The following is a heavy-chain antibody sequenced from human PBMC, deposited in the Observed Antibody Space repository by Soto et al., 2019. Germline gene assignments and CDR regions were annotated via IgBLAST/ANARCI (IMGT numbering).Heavy chain of an antibody. CDR3: AKDLQFSGWLSAQTFDY. Sequence: GGSLRLSCAASGFTFSSYWMSWVRQAPGKGLEWVASIKEDGSEKYYVDSVKGRFTISRENAKSTLYLQMNSLRAEDTAVYYCAKDLQFSGWLSAQTFDYWGQGTQVTVS. CDR2: IKEDGSEK. D-gene: IGHD6-19*01. J-gene: IGHJ4*02. V-gene: IGHV3-7*03. CDR1: GFTFSSYW.